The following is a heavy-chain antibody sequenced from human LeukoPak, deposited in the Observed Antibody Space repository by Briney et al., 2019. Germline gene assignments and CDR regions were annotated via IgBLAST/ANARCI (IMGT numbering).Heavy chain of an antibody. D-gene: IGHD2-15*01. V-gene: IGHV3-9*01. Sequence: PGGSLRLSCAASGFTFDDYAMHWVRQAPGKGLEWVSGISWNSGSIGYADSAKGRFTISRDNSKNTLYLQMNSLRAEDTAVYYCARAGFAKGWFDPWGQGTLVTVSS. CDR1: GFTFDDYA. J-gene: IGHJ5*02. CDR2: ISWNSGSI. CDR3: ARAGFAKGWFDP.